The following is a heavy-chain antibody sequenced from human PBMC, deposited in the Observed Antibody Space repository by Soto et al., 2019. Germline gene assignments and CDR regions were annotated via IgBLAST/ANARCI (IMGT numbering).Heavy chain of an antibody. J-gene: IGHJ4*02. V-gene: IGHV1-24*01. Sequence: ASVKVSCKVSGYTLTELSMHWVRQAPGKGLEWMGGFDPEDGETIYAQKFQGRVTMTEDTSTDTAYMELSSLRSEDTAVYYCATAMGSATYYYDSSGYFSFDYWGQGTLVTVSS. CDR2: FDPEDGET. D-gene: IGHD3-22*01. CDR1: GYTLTELS. CDR3: ATAMGSATYYYDSSGYFSFDY.